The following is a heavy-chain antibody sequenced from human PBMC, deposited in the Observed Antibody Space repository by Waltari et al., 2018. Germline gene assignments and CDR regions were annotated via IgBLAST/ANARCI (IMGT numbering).Heavy chain of an antibody. CDR3: ARDVSYGRTDY. V-gene: IGHV3-7*01. J-gene: IGHJ4*02. Sequence: EVQLVESGGGLVQPGESLTLSCTASGFTFSDAWMSGVRQAPGKGLGWVANRKVGGSVNNYVGSVKGRFTIFRDNAKNALYLQMNSLRAEDTGVYYCARDVSYGRTDYWGQGALVTVSS. D-gene: IGHD1-1*01. CDR1: GFTFSDAW. CDR2: RKVGGSVN.